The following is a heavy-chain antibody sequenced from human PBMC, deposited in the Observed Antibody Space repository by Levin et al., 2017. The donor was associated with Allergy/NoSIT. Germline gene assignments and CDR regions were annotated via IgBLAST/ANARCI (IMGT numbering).Heavy chain of an antibody. CDR2: ISSSGSTI. D-gene: IGHD2-21*02. Sequence: GGSLRLSCAASGFTFSDYYMSWIRQAPGKGLEWVSYISSSGSTIYYADSVKGRFTISRDNAKNSLYLQMNSLRAEDTAVYYCARDTGCGSHCYFRRGQYCQHWGQGTLVTVS. CDR3: ARDTGCGSHCYFRRGQYCQH. J-gene: IGHJ1*01. V-gene: IGHV3-11*01. CDR1: GFTFSDYY.